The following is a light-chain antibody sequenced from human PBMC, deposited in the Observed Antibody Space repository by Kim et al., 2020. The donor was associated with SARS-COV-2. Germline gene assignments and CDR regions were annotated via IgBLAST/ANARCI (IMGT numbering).Light chain of an antibody. CDR3: QQYGSSPYT. Sequence: LSPGERAPLSCRASQSVSSSYLAWYQQKPGQAPRLLIYGASSRATGIPDRFSGSGSGTDFTLTISRLEPEDFAVYYCQQYGSSPYTFGQGTKLEI. CDR1: QSVSSSY. J-gene: IGKJ2*01. CDR2: GAS. V-gene: IGKV3-20*01.